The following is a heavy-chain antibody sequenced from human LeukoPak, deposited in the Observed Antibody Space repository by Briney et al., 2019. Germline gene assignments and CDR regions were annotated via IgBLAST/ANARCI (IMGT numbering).Heavy chain of an antibody. CDR2: IIPILGIA. D-gene: IGHD2-2*01. V-gene: IGHV1-69*04. CDR1: GYTFTSYG. J-gene: IGHJ4*02. CDR3: ARGIRGYCSSTSCSIPEDY. Sequence: SVKVSCKASGYTFTSYGISWVRQAPGQGLEWMGRIIPILGIANYAQKFQGRVTITADKSTSTAYMELSSLRSEDTAVYYCARGIRGYCSSTSCSIPEDYWGQGTLVTVSS.